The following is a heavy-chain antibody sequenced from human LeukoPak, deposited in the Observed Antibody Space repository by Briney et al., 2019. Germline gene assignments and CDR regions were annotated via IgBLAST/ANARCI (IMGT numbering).Heavy chain of an antibody. J-gene: IGHJ3*02. CDR2: ISSSGSTI. D-gene: IGHD4-17*01. CDR3: ARGPLMPGTTVTRFDAFDI. Sequence: LGGSLRLSCAASGFTFSDYYMSWIRQAPGKGLEWVSYISSSGSTIYYADSVKGRFTISRDNAENSLYLQMNSLRAVDTAVYYCARGPLMPGTTVTRFDAFDIWGQGTMVTVSS. CDR1: GFTFSDYY. V-gene: IGHV3-11*01.